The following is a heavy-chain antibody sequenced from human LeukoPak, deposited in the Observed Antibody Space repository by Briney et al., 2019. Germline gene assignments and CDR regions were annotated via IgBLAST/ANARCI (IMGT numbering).Heavy chain of an antibody. CDR2: ISSSGNYI. D-gene: IGHD4-23*01. V-gene: IGHV3-21*01. Sequence: KAGGSLRLSCAASGFTFSSYWMSWVRQAPGKGLEWVSSISSSGNYIYYADSMKGRFTISRDNAKNSLYLQMNSLRAEDTAVYYCARDTAVSDFDYWGRGTLVTVSS. CDR3: ARDTAVSDFDY. CDR1: GFTFSSYW. J-gene: IGHJ4*02.